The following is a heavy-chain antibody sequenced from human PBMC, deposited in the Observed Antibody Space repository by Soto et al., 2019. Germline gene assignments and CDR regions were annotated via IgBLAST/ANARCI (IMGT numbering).Heavy chain of an antibody. CDR2: ISGSGGST. CDR1: GFTFSSYA. J-gene: IGHJ6*03. V-gene: IGHV3-23*01. CDR3: AKDPVVPAAMFGNYYYYMDV. Sequence: GGSLRLSCAASGFTFSSYAMSWVRQDPGKGLEWVSAISGSGGSTYYADSVKGRFTISRDNSKNTLYLQMNSLRAEDTAVYYCAKDPVVPAAMFGNYYYYMDVWGKGTTVTVSS. D-gene: IGHD2-2*01.